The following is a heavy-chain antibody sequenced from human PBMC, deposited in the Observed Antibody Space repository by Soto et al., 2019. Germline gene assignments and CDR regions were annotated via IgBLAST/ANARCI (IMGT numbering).Heavy chain of an antibody. V-gene: IGHV3-74*01. CDR1: GFTFGKYW. Sequence: VQLVESGGGLVQPGGSLRLSCAASGFTFGKYWMHWVRQAPGKGLVWVSRINDYMTTINYADSVRGQFTISRDNTRNTLFLQMNSLTVEDTAVYYCTRGGLEPFDFWGQGVLVTVSS. CDR3: TRGGLEPFDF. CDR2: INDYMTTI. D-gene: IGHD1-1*01. J-gene: IGHJ4*02.